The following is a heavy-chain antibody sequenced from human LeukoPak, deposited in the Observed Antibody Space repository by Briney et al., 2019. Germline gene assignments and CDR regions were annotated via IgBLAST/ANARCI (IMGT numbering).Heavy chain of an antibody. CDR1: GGSFSGYY. V-gene: IGHV4-34*01. CDR3: ARGLRGYSYSF. J-gene: IGHJ4*02. CDR2: INHSGST. Sequence: SETLSLTCAVYGGSFSGYYWSWIRQPPGKGLEWIGEINHSGSTNYNPSLKSRVTISVDTSKNQFSLKLSSVTAADTAVYYCARGLRGYSYSFWGQGTLVTVSS. D-gene: IGHD5-18*01.